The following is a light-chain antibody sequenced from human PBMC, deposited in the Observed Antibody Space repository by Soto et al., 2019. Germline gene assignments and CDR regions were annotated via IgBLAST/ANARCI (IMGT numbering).Light chain of an antibody. CDR3: QQYGDRPLI. J-gene: IGKJ4*01. V-gene: IGKV3-15*01. CDR2: ATS. Sequence: EIVVTQSPATLSVSPGERATLSCRASQSVGNNFAWYQQKPGQAPRLLIFATSTRATGVPARFSGSGSGTEFTLTSSSLQSEDFVCYYCQQYGDRPLIFGGGAKVEIE. CDR1: QSVGNN.